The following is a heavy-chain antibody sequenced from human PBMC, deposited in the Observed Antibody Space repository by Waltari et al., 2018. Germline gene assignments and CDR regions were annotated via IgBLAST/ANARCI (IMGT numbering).Heavy chain of an antibody. J-gene: IGHJ3*02. CDR1: GGSFSGYY. Sequence: QVQLQQWGAGLLKPSETLSLTCAVYGGSFSGYYWSWIRQPPGKGLEWIGEISHSGTTNYNPSLKSGVTCSLDTSKNQFSLKLSSVTAADTAVYYCARQEIIVEVTGDGFDIWGQGTMVTVSS. CDR3: ARQEIIVEVTGDGFDI. V-gene: IGHV4-34*01. CDR2: ISHSGTT. D-gene: IGHD2-21*02.